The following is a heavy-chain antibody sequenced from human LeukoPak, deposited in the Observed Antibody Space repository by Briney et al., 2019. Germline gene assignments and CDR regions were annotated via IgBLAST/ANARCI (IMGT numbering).Heavy chain of an antibody. Sequence: SETLSLTCAVSGGSISSGGYSWSWIRQSPGKGLEWIGYIYHSGSTYYNPSLKSRVTISVDRSKNQFSLKLSSVTAADTAVYYCARGDGSYYLFDYWGQGTLVTVSS. CDR3: ARGDGSYYLFDY. CDR1: GGSISSGGYS. V-gene: IGHV4-30-2*06. CDR2: IYHSGST. D-gene: IGHD1-26*01. J-gene: IGHJ4*02.